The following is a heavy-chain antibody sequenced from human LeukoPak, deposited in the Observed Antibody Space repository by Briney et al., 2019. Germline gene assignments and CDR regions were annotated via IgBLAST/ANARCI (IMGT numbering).Heavy chain of an antibody. J-gene: IGHJ6*02. CDR2: FDPEDGET. D-gene: IGHD4-17*01. CDR1: GYTLTELS. Sequence: ASVKVSCKVSGYTLTELSMHWVRQAPGKGLEWMGGFDPEDGETIYAQKFQGRVTMTEDTSTDTAYMELSSLRSEDTAVYYCTSSQIDYGDPSWYGMDVWGQGTTVTVSS. CDR3: TSSQIDYGDPSWYGMDV. V-gene: IGHV1-24*01.